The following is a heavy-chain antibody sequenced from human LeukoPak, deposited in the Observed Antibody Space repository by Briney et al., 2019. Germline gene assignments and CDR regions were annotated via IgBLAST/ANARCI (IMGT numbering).Heavy chain of an antibody. V-gene: IGHV1-18*01. CDR3: ARDPSNSSGYHAHFDS. J-gene: IGHJ4*02. Sequence: ASVKVSCKASGYTFTHHGISWVRQAPGQGLEWMGWISCYNGDTMYAQNVQGRVTMTTDTSTRTAYIELRSLRSDDTAMNYCARDPSNSSGYHAHFDSWGQGTLVTVSS. CDR2: ISCYNGDT. D-gene: IGHD3-22*01. CDR1: GYTFTHHG.